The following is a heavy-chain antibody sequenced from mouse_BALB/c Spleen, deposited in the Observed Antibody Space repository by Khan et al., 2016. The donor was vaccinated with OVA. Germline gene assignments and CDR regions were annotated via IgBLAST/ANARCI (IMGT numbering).Heavy chain of an antibody. Sequence: VQLKQFGPELMKPGASVKISCKASGYSFTSYYIHWVMQSHGKSLEWIGYIDPFSGGTSYNQKFKGKATLTVDKSSSTAYIHLSNLTSEDSAVHYCTRHGYVAWFTYWGQGTLVTVSA. J-gene: IGHJ3*01. CDR1: GYSFTSYY. CDR2: IDPFSGGT. D-gene: IGHD2-2*01. CDR3: TRHGYVAWFTY. V-gene: IGHV1S135*01.